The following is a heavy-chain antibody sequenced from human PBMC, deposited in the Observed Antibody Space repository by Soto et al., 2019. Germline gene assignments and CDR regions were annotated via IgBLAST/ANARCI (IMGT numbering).Heavy chain of an antibody. Sequence: QVQLVESGGGVVQPGRSLRLSCAASGFTFSSYAMHWVRQAPGKGLEWVAVISYDGSNKYYADSVKGRFTISRDNSKNTLYLQMNSLRAEDTAVYYCASQYSGSGSYPDVWGQGTTVTVSS. CDR2: ISYDGSNK. CDR3: ASQYSGSGSYPDV. V-gene: IGHV3-30-3*01. J-gene: IGHJ6*02. CDR1: GFTFSSYA. D-gene: IGHD3-10*01.